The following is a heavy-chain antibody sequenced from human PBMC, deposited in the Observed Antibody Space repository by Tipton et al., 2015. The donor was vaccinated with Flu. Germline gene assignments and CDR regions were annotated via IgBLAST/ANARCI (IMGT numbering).Heavy chain of an antibody. CDR3: ARWRPGYGFGLFDF. CDR1: GFTFSSYW. J-gene: IGHJ4*02. D-gene: IGHD5-18*01. V-gene: IGHV3-7*01. CDR2: INQDGSEK. Sequence: LSLTCAASGFTFSSYWMSWVRQAPGKGLEWVANINQDGSEKNYVDSVKGRFSISRDNAKNSLYLQMNSLRAEDTAVYYCARWRPGYGFGLFDFWGQGTLVTVSS.